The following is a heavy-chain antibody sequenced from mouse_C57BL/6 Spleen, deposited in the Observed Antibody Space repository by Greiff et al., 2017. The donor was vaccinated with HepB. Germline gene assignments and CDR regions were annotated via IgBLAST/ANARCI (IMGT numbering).Heavy chain of an antibody. J-gene: IGHJ3*01. D-gene: IGHD2-4*01. CDR3: TGGYYDYTWFAY. CDR2: IRLKSDNYAT. CDR1: GFTFSNYW. Sequence: EVKLVESGGGLVQPGGSMKLSCVASGFTFSNYWMNWVRQSPEKGLEWVAQIRLKSDNYATHYAESVKGRFTISRDDSKSSVYLQMNNLRAEDTGIYYCTGGYYDYTWFAYWGQGTLVTVSA. V-gene: IGHV6-3*01.